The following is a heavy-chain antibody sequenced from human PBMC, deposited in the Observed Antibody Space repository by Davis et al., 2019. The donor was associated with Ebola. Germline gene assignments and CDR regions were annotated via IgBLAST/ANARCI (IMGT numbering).Heavy chain of an antibody. J-gene: IGHJ4*02. V-gene: IGHV3-48*02. Sequence: GESLKISCAASGFTFSSYSMNWVRQAPGKGLEWVSRISGSGSSISYADSVKGRFTISRENAKNSLYLQMNSLRDEDTAVYYCARDWFGETDWGQGTLVTVSS. CDR2: ISGSGSSI. D-gene: IGHD3-10*01. CDR3: ARDWFGETD. CDR1: GFTFSSYS.